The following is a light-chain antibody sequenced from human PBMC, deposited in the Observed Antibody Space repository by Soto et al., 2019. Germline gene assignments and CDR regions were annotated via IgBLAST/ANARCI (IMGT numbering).Light chain of an antibody. Sequence: PCTRPLSPGEKAPLSCRAIQTVTTAFLAWYQQKPGQAPRLLIYGAFTRATGIPTRFSGSGSETEFALPISGLQSEDSAVYYCQQYNNWAQINFGQGTRLETK. V-gene: IGKV3-15*01. J-gene: IGKJ5*01. CDR3: QQYNNWAQIN. CDR1: QTVTTA. CDR2: GAF.